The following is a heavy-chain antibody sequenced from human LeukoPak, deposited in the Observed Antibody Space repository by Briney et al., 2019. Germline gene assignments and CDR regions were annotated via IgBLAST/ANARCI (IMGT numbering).Heavy chain of an antibody. V-gene: IGHV4-39*07. Sequence: SETLSPTCTVSGGSISSSSYYWGWIRQPPGKGLEWIGSIYYSGSTYYNPSLKSRVTISVDTSKNQFSLKLSSVTAADTAVYYCARVFYDILSPGVGFDIWGQGTMVTVSS. CDR2: IYYSGST. CDR3: ARVFYDILSPGVGFDI. D-gene: IGHD3-9*01. J-gene: IGHJ3*02. CDR1: GGSISSSSYY.